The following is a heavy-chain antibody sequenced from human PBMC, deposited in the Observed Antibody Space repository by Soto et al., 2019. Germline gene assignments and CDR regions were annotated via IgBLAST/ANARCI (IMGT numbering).Heavy chain of an antibody. Sequence: LVQSGAEVKKPGSSVKVSCRAGRGSFSASGFSWVRQAPGQGLEWGGGFIPIFGTANYAQKFQDRVTMTADESTSTVYSELRSLRSEDTALYYCARSGYSYGPNMDWGQGTLVTVST. CDR2: FIPIFGTA. CDR1: RGSFSASG. CDR3: ARSGYSYGPNMD. J-gene: IGHJ4*02. V-gene: IGHV1-69*01. D-gene: IGHD5-18*01.